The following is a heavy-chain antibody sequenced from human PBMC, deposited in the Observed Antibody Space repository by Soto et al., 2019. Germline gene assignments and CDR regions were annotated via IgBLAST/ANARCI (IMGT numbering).Heavy chain of an antibody. CDR2: INHSGST. V-gene: IGHV4-34*01. CDR1: GGSFSGYY. J-gene: IGHJ4*02. Sequence: ASETLSLTCAVYGGSFSGYYWSWIRQPPGKGLEWIGEINHSGSTNYNPSLKSRVTISVDTSKNQFSLKLSSVTAADTAVYYCARKEYYYDSSGYYYDYWGQGTQVTVSS. D-gene: IGHD3-22*01. CDR3: ARKEYYYDSSGYYYDY.